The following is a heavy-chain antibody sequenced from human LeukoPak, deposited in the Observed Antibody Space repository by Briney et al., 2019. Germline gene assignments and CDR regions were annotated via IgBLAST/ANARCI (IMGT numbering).Heavy chain of an antibody. Sequence: GGSLRLSCAASGFTFSSYAMSWVRQAPGKGLEWVGFIRSKAYGGTTEYAASVKGRFTISRDDSKSIAYLQMNSLKTEDTAVYYCTRDSYVDTAMVTYFDYWGQGTLVTVSS. J-gene: IGHJ4*02. D-gene: IGHD5-18*01. CDR3: TRDSYVDTAMVTYFDY. CDR2: IRSKAYGGTT. V-gene: IGHV3-49*04. CDR1: GFTFSSYA.